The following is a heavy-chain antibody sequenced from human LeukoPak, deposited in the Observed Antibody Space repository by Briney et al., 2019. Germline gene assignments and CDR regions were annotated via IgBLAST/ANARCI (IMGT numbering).Heavy chain of an antibody. D-gene: IGHD3-3*01. J-gene: IGHJ6*03. CDR2: IIPIFGTA. Sequence: SVKVSCKASGYTFTNYGIFWVRQAPGQGLEWMGGIIPIFGTANYAQKFQGRVTITTDESTSTAYMELSSLRSEDTAVYYCATRTDNYDFWSGYSNYYYYYMDVWGKGTTVTVSS. CDR3: ATRTDNYDFWSGYSNYYYYYMDV. CDR1: GYTFTNYG. V-gene: IGHV1-69*05.